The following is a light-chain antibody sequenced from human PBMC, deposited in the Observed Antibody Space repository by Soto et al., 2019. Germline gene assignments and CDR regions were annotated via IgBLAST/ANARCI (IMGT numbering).Light chain of an antibody. CDR2: GAS. CDR3: QQYNDWPPGLT. J-gene: IGKJ4*01. V-gene: IGKV3-15*01. Sequence: EIVMTQSPATLSVSPGERATLSCRASQSVYSNLAWYQQKPGQAPRLLIYGASTRATGIPGRFSGSGSGTEFTLTISSLPSEDFAIYYCQQYNDWPPGLTFGGGTKVEIK. CDR1: QSVYSN.